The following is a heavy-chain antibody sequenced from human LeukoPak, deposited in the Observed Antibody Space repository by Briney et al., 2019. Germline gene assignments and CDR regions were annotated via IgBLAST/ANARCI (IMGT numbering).Heavy chain of an antibody. D-gene: IGHD3-3*01. CDR2: INHSGST. J-gene: IGHJ4*02. CDR1: GGSFSGYY. V-gene: IGHV4-34*01. Sequence: SETLSLTCAVYGGSFSGYYWSWIRQPPGKGLEWIGEINHSGSTNYNPSLKSRVTISVGTSKNQFSLKLSSVTAADTAVYYCARRHYDSPPSYWGQGTLVTVSS. CDR3: ARRHYDSPPSY.